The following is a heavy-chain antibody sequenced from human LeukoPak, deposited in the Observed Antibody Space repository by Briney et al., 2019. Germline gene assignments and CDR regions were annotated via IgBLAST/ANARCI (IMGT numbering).Heavy chain of an antibody. CDR2: ISGSGEST. CDR3: AKKVVSESQLPSRYSYYYMDV. J-gene: IGHJ6*03. Sequence: PGGSLRLSCAASGFTFSTYGLSWVRQAPGKGPEWVSGISGSGESTFYADSVRGRFAISRDNSGNTLYLQMKSLRVEDTALYYCAKKVVSESQLPSRYSYYYMDVWGKGTTVIVSS. CDR1: GFTFSTYG. D-gene: IGHD2-2*01. V-gene: IGHV3-23*01.